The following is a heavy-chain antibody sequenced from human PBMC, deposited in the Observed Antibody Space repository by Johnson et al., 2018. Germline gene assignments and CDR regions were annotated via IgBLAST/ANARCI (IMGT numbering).Heavy chain of an antibody. CDR1: GDSISSYY. CDR2: IYYNGGT. CDR3: ATGIAVAGAEDFHH. J-gene: IGHJ1*01. Sequence: QVQLQESGPGLVKPSETLSLTCTVSGDSISSYYWRWIRQPPGKGLEWIAYIYYNGGTSYNPSLKSRVTISVDTSKNQFSLKLSSVPAADTAVYYWATGIAVAGAEDFHHWVQGTLVTVSS. D-gene: IGHD6-19*01. V-gene: IGHV4-59*01.